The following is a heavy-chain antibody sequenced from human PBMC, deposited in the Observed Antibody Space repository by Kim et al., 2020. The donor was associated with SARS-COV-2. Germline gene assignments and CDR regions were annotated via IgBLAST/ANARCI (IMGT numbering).Heavy chain of an antibody. CDR3: VRDRWAPFDL. CDR1: GFTFSTYD. J-gene: IGHJ5*02. V-gene: IGHV3-48*02. Sequence: GGSLRLSCTASGFTFSTYDMNWVRQAPGKGLEWISYIRSSSSIFYADSVKGRFTISRDNAKNSLYLQMSSLRDEDTAVYYCVRDRWAPFDLWGQGTLVTVSS. CDR2: IRSSSSI. D-gene: IGHD1-26*01.